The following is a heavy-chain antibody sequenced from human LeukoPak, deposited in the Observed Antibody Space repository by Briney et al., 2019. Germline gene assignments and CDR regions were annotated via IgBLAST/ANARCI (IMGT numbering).Heavy chain of an antibody. D-gene: IGHD2-21*02. V-gene: IGHV1-69*13. CDR1: GGTFSSYA. CDR2: IIPIFGTA. Sequence: GASVTVSCTASGGTFSSYAISWVRQAPGQGLEWMGGIIPIFGTANYAQKFQGRVTITADESTSTAYMELSSLRSEDTAVYYCARCGGGDCYSGLDYWGQGTLVTVSS. CDR3: ARCGGGDCYSGLDY. J-gene: IGHJ4*02.